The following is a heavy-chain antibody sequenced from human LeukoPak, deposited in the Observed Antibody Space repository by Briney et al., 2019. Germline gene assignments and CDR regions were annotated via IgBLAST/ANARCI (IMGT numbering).Heavy chain of an antibody. Sequence: SETLSLKCTVYGGSFTNYYWTWVCQPPGRGLEWVGEFNPSGITNSNPSLESRVTISIDPSNNQVSLELTSVTAADTAVYYCERSDCTNAVCPFDYWGQGTLVTVSS. CDR1: GGSFTNYY. D-gene: IGHD2-8*01. CDR2: FNPSGIT. CDR3: ERSDCTNAVCPFDY. J-gene: IGHJ4*02. V-gene: IGHV4-34*01.